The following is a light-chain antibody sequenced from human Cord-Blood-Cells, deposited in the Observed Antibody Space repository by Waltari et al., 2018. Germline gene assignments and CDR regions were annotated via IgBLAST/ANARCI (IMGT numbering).Light chain of an antibody. CDR3: AAWDDSLSGPWV. V-gene: IGLV1-47*01. Sequence: QSVLTQPPSASGTPGQRVTISCSGSSSNIGSNYVYWYHQLPGTAPKLLIYRNNRRPSGVPDRFSGSKSGTSASLAISGLRSEDEADYYCAAWDDSLSGPWVFGGGTKLTVL. CDR2: RNN. CDR1: SSNIGSNY. J-gene: IGLJ3*02.